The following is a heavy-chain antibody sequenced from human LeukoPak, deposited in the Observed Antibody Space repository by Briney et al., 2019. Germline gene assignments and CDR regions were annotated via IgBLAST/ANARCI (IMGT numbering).Heavy chain of an antibody. D-gene: IGHD3-10*01. V-gene: IGHV4-39*01. Sequence: SETLSLTCTVSGGSISSSSYYWGWIRQPPGKGLEWIGSIYYSGSTYYNPSLKIRVTISVDTSKNQFSLKLSSVTAADTAVYYCARRYRHTGSWLLEYRGERKNNWFDPWGQGTLVTVSS. J-gene: IGHJ5*02. CDR2: IYYSGST. CDR1: GGSISSSSYY. CDR3: ARRYRHTGSWLLEYRGERKNNWFDP.